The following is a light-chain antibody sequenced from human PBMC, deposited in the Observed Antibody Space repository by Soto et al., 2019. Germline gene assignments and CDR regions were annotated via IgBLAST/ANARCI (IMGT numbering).Light chain of an antibody. CDR1: SSNIGSTYD. CDR2: GNT. Sequence: QSALTQPPSVSGAPGQRVTISCTGSSSNIGSTYDVQWYQQLPGTAPKLLIHGNTDRPSGVPDRFSGSKSGTSASLAITGLQADDEADYYCQSSDDSLSAHYVFGTGTKVTDL. V-gene: IGLV1-40*01. CDR3: QSSDDSLSAHYV. J-gene: IGLJ1*01.